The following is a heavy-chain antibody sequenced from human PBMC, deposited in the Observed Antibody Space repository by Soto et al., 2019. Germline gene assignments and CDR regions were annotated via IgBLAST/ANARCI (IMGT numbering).Heavy chain of an antibody. CDR1: GGSISSYY. CDR3: ARESTFSRFWSSSSGYPYTDV. CDR2: IYYSGST. V-gene: IGHV4-59*01. D-gene: IGHD3-3*01. Sequence: SETRSLTCTVSGGSISSYYWSWIRQPPGKGLEWIGYIYYSGSTNYNPSLKSRVTISVDTSKNQFSLKLSSVTAADTAVYYCARESTFSRFWSSSSGYPYTDVWGKGTTFT. J-gene: IGHJ6*03.